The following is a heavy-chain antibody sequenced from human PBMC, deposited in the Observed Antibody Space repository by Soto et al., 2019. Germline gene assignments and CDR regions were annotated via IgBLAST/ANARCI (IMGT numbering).Heavy chain of an antibody. J-gene: IGHJ5*02. CDR1: GGSISSGDYY. CDR2: IYYSGST. D-gene: IGHD6-13*01. Sequence: TLSLTCTVSGGSISSGDYYWSWIRQPPGKGLEWIGYIYYSGSTYYNPSLKSRVTISVDTSKNQFSLKLSSVTAADTAVYYCARVSGLPFAEPAAGTDLIYWFDPWGQGTLVTVSS. CDR3: ARVSGLPFAEPAAGTDLIYWFDP. V-gene: IGHV4-30-4*01.